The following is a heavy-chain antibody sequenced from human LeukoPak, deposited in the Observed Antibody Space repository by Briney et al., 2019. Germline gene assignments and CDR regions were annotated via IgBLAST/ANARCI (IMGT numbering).Heavy chain of an antibody. D-gene: IGHD2-2*01. CDR3: ARGNPSWSYD. V-gene: IGHV3-23*01. Sequence: GGSLRLSCEASGFTFTNYAMNWVRQAPGKGLEWVSAVRGGGTNTYYADSVKGRFTISRENSKNTLYLQMNSLRAEDTAVYYCARGNPSWSYDWGQGTLVTVSS. CDR2: VRGGGTNT. CDR1: GFTFTNYA. J-gene: IGHJ4*02.